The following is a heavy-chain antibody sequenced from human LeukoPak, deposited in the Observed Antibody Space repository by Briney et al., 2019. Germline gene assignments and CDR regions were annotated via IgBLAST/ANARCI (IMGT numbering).Heavy chain of an antibody. CDR1: GFSFSDYW. J-gene: IGHJ4*02. D-gene: IGHD3-3*01. CDR3: ARDHFTIFGVVIIRGGIDY. CDR2: ISPDGGDT. V-gene: IGHV3-7*01. Sequence: GGSLRLSCAASGFSFSDYWMRWVRQAPGKGLEWVANISPDGGDTYYVDSVKGRFSVSRDNAKNSLYLQLNSLRAEDAAVYYCARDHFTIFGVVIIRGGIDYWGQGTLVTVSS.